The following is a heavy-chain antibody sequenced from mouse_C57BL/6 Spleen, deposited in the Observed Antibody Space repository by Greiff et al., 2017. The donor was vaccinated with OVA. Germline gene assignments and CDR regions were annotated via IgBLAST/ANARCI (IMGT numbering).Heavy chain of an antibody. Sequence: QVQLQQSGAELARPGASVKMSCKASGYTFTSYTMHWVKQRPGQGLEWIGYINPSSGYTKYNQKFKDKATLTADKSSSTAYMQLSSLTSEDSAVYYCALGITTVVEDYAMDYWGQGTSVTVSS. J-gene: IGHJ4*01. D-gene: IGHD1-1*01. CDR1: GYTFTSYT. CDR3: ALGITTVVEDYAMDY. V-gene: IGHV1-4*01. CDR2: INPSSGYT.